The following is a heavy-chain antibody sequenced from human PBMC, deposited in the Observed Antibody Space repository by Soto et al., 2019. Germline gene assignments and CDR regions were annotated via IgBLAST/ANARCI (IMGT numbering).Heavy chain of an antibody. CDR1: GFTFSSYG. D-gene: IGHD4-17*01. Sequence: QVQLVESGGGVVQPGRSLRLSCAASGFTFSSYGMQWVRQAPGKGLEWVAVISYDGSNKYYADSVKGRFTISRDNSKNTLYLQMNSLRAEDTAVYYCAKGWGDYGDYEENYFDYWGQGTLVTVSS. CDR3: AKGWGDYGDYEENYFDY. CDR2: ISYDGSNK. V-gene: IGHV3-30*18. J-gene: IGHJ4*02.